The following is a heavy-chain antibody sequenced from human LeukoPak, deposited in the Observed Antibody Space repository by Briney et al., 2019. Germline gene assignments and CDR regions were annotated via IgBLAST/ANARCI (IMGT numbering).Heavy chain of an antibody. CDR3: AKQYSGSYPGVNAFDI. Sequence: GGSLRLSCAASGFTVSSNYMSWVRQAPGKGLEWVSVIYSGGSTYYADSVKGRFTISRDNSKNTLYLQMNSLRAEDTAVYYCAKQYSGSYPGVNAFDIWGQGTMVTVSS. CDR1: GFTVSSNY. D-gene: IGHD1-26*01. J-gene: IGHJ3*02. CDR2: IYSGGST. V-gene: IGHV3-53*01.